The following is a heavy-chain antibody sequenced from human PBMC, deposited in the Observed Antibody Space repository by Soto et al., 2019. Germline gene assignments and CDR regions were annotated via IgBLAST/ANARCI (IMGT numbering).Heavy chain of an antibody. Sequence: QITLKESGPTLVKPTQTLTLTCTFSGFSLSTSGVGVGWIRQPPGKALEWLALIYWDDDKRYSPSLQSRLTITKDTSKNQVVLTKTNMDPVDTATYYCAHRHSSSSPYYFDYWGQGTLVTVSS. D-gene: IGHD6-6*01. CDR3: AHRHSSSSPYYFDY. CDR2: IYWDDDK. V-gene: IGHV2-5*02. CDR1: GFSLSTSGVG. J-gene: IGHJ4*02.